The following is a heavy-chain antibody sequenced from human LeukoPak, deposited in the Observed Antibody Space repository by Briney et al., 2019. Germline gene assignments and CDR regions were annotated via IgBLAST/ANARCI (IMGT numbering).Heavy chain of an antibody. CDR1: GYTFTSYG. CDR2: INPNSGGT. V-gene: IGHV1-2*02. D-gene: IGHD2-15*01. Sequence: ASVKVSCKASGYTFTSYGISWVRQAPGQGLEWMGWINPNSGGTNYAQKFQGRVTMTRDTSISTAYMELSRLRSDDTAVYYCARDKALEALGYCSGGSCSIDYWGQGTLVTVSS. CDR3: ARDKALEALGYCSGGSCSIDY. J-gene: IGHJ4*02.